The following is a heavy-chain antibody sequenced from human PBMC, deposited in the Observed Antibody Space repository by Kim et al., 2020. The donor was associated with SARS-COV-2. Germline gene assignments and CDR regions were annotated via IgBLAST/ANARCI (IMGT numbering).Heavy chain of an antibody. CDR1: GGSISSGGYY. CDR2: VYYSGGT. V-gene: IGHV4-31*03. J-gene: IGHJ5*02. Sequence: SETLSLTCTVSGGSISSGGYYWSWIRPHPGKGLEWIGYVYYSGGTYYNPSLRSRVTISVDTSKNQVSLKLSSVTAADTAVYYCARNIGITMIVVVTGWFDPWGQATLVTASS. D-gene: IGHD3-22*01. CDR3: ARNIGITMIVVVTGWFDP.